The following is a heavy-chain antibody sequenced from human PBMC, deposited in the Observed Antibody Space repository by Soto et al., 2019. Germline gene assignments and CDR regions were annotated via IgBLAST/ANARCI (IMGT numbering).Heavy chain of an antibody. J-gene: IGHJ5*02. CDR3: ARVLLGEFATWFDP. D-gene: IGHD3-10*01. CDR2: IYYSGST. Sequence: QVQLQESGPGLVKPSQTLSLTCTVSGGSISSGGYYWSWIRQHPGKGLEWIGYIYYSGSTYYNPSLTRRVTLAVDTSKNQCSLKLSSVTAADTAVYYWARVLLGEFATWFDPWGQGTLVTVSS. V-gene: IGHV4-31*03. CDR1: GGSISSGGYY.